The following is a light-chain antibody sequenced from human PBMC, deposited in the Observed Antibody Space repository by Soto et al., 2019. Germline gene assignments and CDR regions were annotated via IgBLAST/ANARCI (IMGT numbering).Light chain of an antibody. CDR2: KAS. CDR3: QQYNGHSLT. CDR1: QSISNW. V-gene: IGKV1-5*03. Sequence: DIQMTQSPSTLSASVGDRVTITCRASQSISNWLAWYQQKAGKAPKLLIYKASNLESGVPSRFSGSGSGTEFTLTISSLQPDDFATYYRQQYNGHSLTFGGGTKVEI. J-gene: IGKJ4*01.